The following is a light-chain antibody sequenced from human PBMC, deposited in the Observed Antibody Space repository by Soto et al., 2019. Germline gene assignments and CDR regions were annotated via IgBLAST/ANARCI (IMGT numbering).Light chain of an antibody. CDR2: DVN. Sequence: QSVLTQPRSVSGSPGQSVTISCTGTSSVVGGYNYVSWYQQHPGKAPKLMISDVNKRPSGVPDRFSGSKSGNTASLTISGLQAEDEADYYCCSYAGTYTYVFGTGTKVTVL. V-gene: IGLV2-11*01. CDR3: CSYAGTYTYV. J-gene: IGLJ1*01. CDR1: SSVVGGYNY.